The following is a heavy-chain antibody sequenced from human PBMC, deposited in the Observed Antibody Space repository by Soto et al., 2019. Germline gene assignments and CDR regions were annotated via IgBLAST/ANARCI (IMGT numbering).Heavy chain of an antibody. CDR3: AREYSMVMVRGTTAWFDP. D-gene: IGHD3-10*01. V-gene: IGHV1-18*04. Sequence: ASVKVSCKASGYTFTSYGISWVRQAPGQGLEWMGWISAYNGNTNYAQKLQGRVTMTTDTSTSTAYMELRSLRSDDTAVYYCAREYSMVMVRGTTAWFDPWGQGTLVTV. J-gene: IGHJ5*02. CDR1: GYTFTSYG. CDR2: ISAYNGNT.